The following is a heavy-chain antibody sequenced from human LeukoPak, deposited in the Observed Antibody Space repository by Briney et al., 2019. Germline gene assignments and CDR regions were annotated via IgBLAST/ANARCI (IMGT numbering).Heavy chain of an antibody. CDR1: GGSINRGGYL. CDR2: ISHSGST. CDR3: ARVGGSGVYSTQTFDS. V-gene: IGHV4-30-2*01. D-gene: IGHD3-10*01. J-gene: IGHJ4*02. Sequence: SQTLSLICGVSGGSINRGGYLCTWIRQPPGKGLEWIGYISHSGSTYYNPSLKRRVTISIDRSKNQFSLKLSSVTAADTAVYYCARVGGSGVYSTQTFDSWGQGTLVTVSS.